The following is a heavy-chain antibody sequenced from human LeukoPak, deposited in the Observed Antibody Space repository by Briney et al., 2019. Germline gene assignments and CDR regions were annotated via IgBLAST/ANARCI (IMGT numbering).Heavy chain of an antibody. Sequence: SETLSLTCTVSGYSISSGYYWGWIRQPPGKGLEWIGSIYHSGSTYYNPSLKSRVTISVDTSKNQFSLKLSSVTAADTAVYYCARGSSSSAGVQHWGQGTLVTVSS. J-gene: IGHJ1*01. CDR3: ARGSSSSAGVQH. CDR1: GYSISSGYY. D-gene: IGHD6-6*01. V-gene: IGHV4-38-2*02. CDR2: IYHSGST.